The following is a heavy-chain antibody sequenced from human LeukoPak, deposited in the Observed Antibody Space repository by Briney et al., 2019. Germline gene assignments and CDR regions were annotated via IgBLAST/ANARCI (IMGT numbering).Heavy chain of an antibody. D-gene: IGHD1/OR15-1a*01. CDR1: GGSISGGTCY. CDR3: ARFTFGNRDY. V-gene: IGHV4-31*03. J-gene: IGHJ4*02. CDR2: IYYSGTT. Sequence: SETLSLTCTVSGGSISGGTCYWTWIRQHPGKGLEWIGSIYYSGTTYYNPSLKSRVTISVDTSKNQFSLKLSSVTAADTAVYYCARFTFGNRDYWGQGTLVIVSS.